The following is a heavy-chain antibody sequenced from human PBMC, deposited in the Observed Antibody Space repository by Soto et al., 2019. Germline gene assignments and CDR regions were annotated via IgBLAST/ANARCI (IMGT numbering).Heavy chain of an antibody. Sequence: QVQLQESGPGLVQPSQTLSLSCTVSGGSISGGGYYWNWIRQLPGKGLEWIGYMYYNGNTYYNPSLQSRVTISFGTSHDQFSLRLTSVTAADTAVYFCARDGAYCSSIGCQTPFDHWGQGTLVTVSS. CDR2: MYYNGNT. J-gene: IGHJ4*02. V-gene: IGHV4-31*03. CDR1: GGSISGGGYY. D-gene: IGHD2-2*01. CDR3: ARDGAYCSSIGCQTPFDH.